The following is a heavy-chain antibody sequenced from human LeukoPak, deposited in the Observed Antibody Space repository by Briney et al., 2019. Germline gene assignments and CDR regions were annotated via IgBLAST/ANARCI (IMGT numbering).Heavy chain of an antibody. CDR1: GGSISSGGYY. Sequence: SETLSLTCTVSGGSISSGGYYWSWIRQHPGKGLEWIGYIYYSGSTYYNPSHKSRVTISVDTSKNQFSLKLSSVTAADTAVYYCARDGTPRSEADYWGQGTLVTVSS. D-gene: IGHD1-26*01. J-gene: IGHJ4*02. CDR2: IYYSGST. V-gene: IGHV4-31*03. CDR3: ARDGTPRSEADY.